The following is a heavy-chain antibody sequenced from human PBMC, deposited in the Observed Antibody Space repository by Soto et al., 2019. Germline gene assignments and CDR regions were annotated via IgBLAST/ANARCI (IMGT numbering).Heavy chain of an antibody. CDR2: IYWDDDK. J-gene: IGHJ4*02. V-gene: IGHV2-5*02. CDR3: AHRPSLSTIFGVVMVEPYYFDY. CDR1: GFSLSTSGVG. D-gene: IGHD3-3*01. Sequence: SGPTLVNPTQTLTLTCTFSGFSLSTSGVGVGWIRQPPGKALEWLALIYWDDDKRYSPSLKSRLTITKDTSKNQVVLTMTNMDPVDTATYYCAHRPSLSTIFGVVMVEPYYFDYWGQGTLVTVSS.